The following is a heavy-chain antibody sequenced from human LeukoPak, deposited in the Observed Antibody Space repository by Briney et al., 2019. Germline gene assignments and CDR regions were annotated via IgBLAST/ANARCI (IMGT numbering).Heavy chain of an antibody. V-gene: IGHV4-39*01. CDR3: ARHRSGWLQSSFDY. D-gene: IGHD5-24*01. J-gene: IGHJ4*02. Sequence: SETLSLTCTVSGGSISSSSYYWGWIRQPPGKGLDWIGSIPYSGSTYYNPSLKSRVTISVDTSKNQFSLKLSPVTAADTAVYYCARHRSGWLQSSFDYWGQGTLVTVSS. CDR1: GGSISSSSYY. CDR2: IPYSGST.